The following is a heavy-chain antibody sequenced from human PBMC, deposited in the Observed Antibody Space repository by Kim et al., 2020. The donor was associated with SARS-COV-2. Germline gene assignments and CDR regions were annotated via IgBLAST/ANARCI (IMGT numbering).Heavy chain of an antibody. D-gene: IGHD3-10*01. Sequence: SETLSLTCAVSGGSISSNNWWSWVRQPPGKGLEWIGEIYHGGNTNYNPSLKSRVTISVDKSKNQFSLKLSSVTAADTAVYYCAGRVRGALTLTIWGQGTLVTVSS. CDR2: IYHGGNT. V-gene: IGHV4-4*02. CDR3: AGRVRGALTLTI. J-gene: IGHJ4*02. CDR1: GGSISSNNW.